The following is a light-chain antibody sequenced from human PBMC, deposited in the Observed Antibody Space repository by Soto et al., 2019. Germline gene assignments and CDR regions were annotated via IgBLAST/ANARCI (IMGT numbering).Light chain of an antibody. J-gene: IGLJ2*01. CDR3: AAWDDSVNGVL. CDR1: SSNIGDNT. Sequence: QSVLTQPPSASGAPGQRVTISCSGSSSNIGDNTVNWYQQFPGTTPKLLIYNYVQRPLGVPARFSGSKSGTSASLAISGLQPEDEADYYCAAWDDSVNGVLFGGGTKLTVL. CDR2: NYV. V-gene: IGLV1-44*01.